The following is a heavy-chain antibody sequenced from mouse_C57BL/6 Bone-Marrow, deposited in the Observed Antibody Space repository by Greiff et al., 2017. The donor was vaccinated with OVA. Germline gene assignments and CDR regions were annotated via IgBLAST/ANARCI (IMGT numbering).Heavy chain of an antibody. CDR1: GYTFTSYW. V-gene: IGHV1-69*01. Sequence: QVQLQQPGAELVMPGASVKLSCKASGYTFTSYWMHWVKQRPGQGLEWIGEIDPSDSYTNYNQKFKGKSTLTVDKSSSPAYMQLSSLTSEDSAVYYCARFPYSNYVGFAYWGQGTLVTVSA. D-gene: IGHD2-5*01. CDR2: IDPSDSYT. J-gene: IGHJ3*01. CDR3: ARFPYSNYVGFAY.